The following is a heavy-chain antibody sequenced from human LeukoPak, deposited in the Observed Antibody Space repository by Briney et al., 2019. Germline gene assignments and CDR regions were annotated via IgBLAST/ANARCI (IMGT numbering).Heavy chain of an antibody. CDR3: ARGPPPAR. Sequence: PSETLSLTCAVYGGSFSGYYWSWIRQPPGKGLEWIGEINHSGSTNYNPSLKSRVTISVDTSKNQFSLKLSSVTAADTAVYYCARGPPPARWGQGTLVTVSS. J-gene: IGHJ4*02. CDR2: INHSGST. CDR1: GGSFSGYY. V-gene: IGHV4-34*01.